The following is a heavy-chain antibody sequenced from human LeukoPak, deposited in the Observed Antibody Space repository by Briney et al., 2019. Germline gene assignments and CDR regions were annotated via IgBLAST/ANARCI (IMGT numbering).Heavy chain of an antibody. CDR3: AKIGWAAVAATGYY. Sequence: GGSLRLSCTASGFSFSGHWMHWARQLPGKGLVWVSRISPTGSTTSYADSVKGRFTVSRDNAKNTLYLQMNSLRAEDTAVYYCAKIGWAAVAATGYYWGQGTLVTVSS. J-gene: IGHJ4*02. CDR1: GFSFSGHW. CDR2: ISPTGSTT. V-gene: IGHV3-74*01. D-gene: IGHD6-19*01.